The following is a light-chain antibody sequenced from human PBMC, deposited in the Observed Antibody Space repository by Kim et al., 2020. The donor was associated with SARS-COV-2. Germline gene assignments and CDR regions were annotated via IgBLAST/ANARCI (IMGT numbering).Light chain of an antibody. CDR3: ASYTNSLTWV. CDR1: SSDVGAYNY. CDR2: EVT. J-gene: IGLJ3*02. Sequence: QSITISCTGTSSDVGAYNYVSWYQQHPGKAPKLIIYEVTKRPSGISNRFSGSKSGNTASLTISGLQAEDEADYFCASYTNSLTWVFGGGTKLTVL. V-gene: IGLV2-14*01.